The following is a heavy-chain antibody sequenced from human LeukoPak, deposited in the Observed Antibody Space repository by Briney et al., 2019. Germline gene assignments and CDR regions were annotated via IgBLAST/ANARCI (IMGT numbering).Heavy chain of an antibody. D-gene: IGHD2-8*02. V-gene: IGHV1-2*02. CDR1: GYKFTDSY. CDR3: TRDRGTADRSWFDP. J-gene: IGHJ5*02. CDR2: IFPKSGKA. Sequence: ASVTVSCTASGYKFTDSYIHWVRQAPGQGLEWMGWIFPKSGKAKYSQTFQGRVTMTRDTSVDTVYMEVIRLTPDDTAVYYCTRDRGTADRSWFDPWGQGTLVTVSS.